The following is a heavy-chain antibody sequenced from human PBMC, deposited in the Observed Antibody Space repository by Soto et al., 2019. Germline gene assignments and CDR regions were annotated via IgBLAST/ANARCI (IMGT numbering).Heavy chain of an antibody. D-gene: IGHD3-3*01. CDR2: ISGSGGST. CDR3: AKEVNYDFWSGYYPYYYYGMDV. V-gene: IGHV3-23*01. Sequence: GGSLRLSCAASGFTFSSYAMSWVRQAPGKGLEWVSAISGSGGSTYYADSVKGRFTISRDNSKNTLYLQMNSLRAEDKAVYYCAKEVNYDFWSGYYPYYYYGMDVWGQGTTVTVSS. CDR1: GFTFSSYA. J-gene: IGHJ6*02.